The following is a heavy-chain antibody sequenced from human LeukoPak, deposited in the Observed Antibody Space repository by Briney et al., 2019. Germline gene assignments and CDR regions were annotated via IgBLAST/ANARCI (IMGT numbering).Heavy chain of an antibody. V-gene: IGHV3-64D*06. Sequence: GGSLRLSCSASGFTFSSYAMHWVRQAPGKGLEYVSGIISNGGSTYYADSVKGRFTTSRDNSKNTLYLQMSSLRAEDTAVYYCVKVLTGYYYYFDSWGQGTLVTASS. D-gene: IGHD3-9*01. CDR1: GFTFSSYA. CDR3: VKVLTGYYYYFDS. CDR2: IISNGGST. J-gene: IGHJ4*02.